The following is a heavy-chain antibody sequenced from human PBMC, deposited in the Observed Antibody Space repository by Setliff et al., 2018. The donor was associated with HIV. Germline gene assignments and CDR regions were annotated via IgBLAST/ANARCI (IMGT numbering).Heavy chain of an antibody. Sequence: LSLTCTVSGVSISNYYWSWIRQPPGTGLEWIGYIYGSGRTFYNPSLKSRVAISADTSKGQFSLRLSYVTAADTAVCYCVRQGPGSSPPHFGDWGEGTRVTVSS. V-gene: IGHV4-59*08. J-gene: IGHJ4*02. D-gene: IGHD3-10*01. CDR2: IYGSGRT. CDR1: GVSISNYY. CDR3: VRQGPGSSPPHFGD.